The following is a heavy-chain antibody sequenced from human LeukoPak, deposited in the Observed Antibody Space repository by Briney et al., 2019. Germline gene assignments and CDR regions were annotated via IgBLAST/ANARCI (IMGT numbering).Heavy chain of an antibody. J-gene: IGHJ3*02. CDR2: ISYDGSNK. D-gene: IGHD4-17*01. V-gene: IGHV3-30*03. CDR1: GFTFSSYG. CDR3: ARNQDYGVYNSVGAFDI. Sequence: GGSLRLSCAASGFTFSSYGMHWVRQAPGKGLEWVAVISYDGSNKYYADSVKGRFTISRDNSKNTLYLQMNSLRAEDTAVYYCARNQDYGVYNSVGAFDIWGQGTMSPSLQ.